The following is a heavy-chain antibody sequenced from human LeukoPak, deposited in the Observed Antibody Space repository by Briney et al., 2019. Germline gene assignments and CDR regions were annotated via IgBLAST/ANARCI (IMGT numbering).Heavy chain of an antibody. V-gene: IGHV4-34*01. Sequence: SETMSLTCAVYGGSFSGYYWSWIRQHPGKGLEWIGEINHSGSTNYNPSLKSRVTISVDTSKNQFSLKLSSVTAADTAVYYCARGRYYDFWSGYYSGYYFDYWGQGTLVTVSS. J-gene: IGHJ4*02. D-gene: IGHD3-3*01. CDR3: ARGRYYDFWSGYYSGYYFDY. CDR1: GGSFSGYY. CDR2: INHSGST.